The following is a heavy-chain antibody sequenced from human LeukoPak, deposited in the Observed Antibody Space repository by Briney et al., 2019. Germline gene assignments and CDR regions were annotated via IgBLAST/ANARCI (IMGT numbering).Heavy chain of an antibody. CDR3: ARDNPYSSSSSYYFDY. CDR1: GFTFSSYA. Sequence: GGSLRLSCAASGFTFSSYAMSWVRQAPGKGLEWVANIKQDGSEKYYVDSVKGRFTISRDNAKNSLYLQMNSLRAEDTAVYYCARDNPYSSSSSYYFDYWGQGTLVTVSS. CDR2: IKQDGSEK. V-gene: IGHV3-7*01. J-gene: IGHJ4*02. D-gene: IGHD6-6*01.